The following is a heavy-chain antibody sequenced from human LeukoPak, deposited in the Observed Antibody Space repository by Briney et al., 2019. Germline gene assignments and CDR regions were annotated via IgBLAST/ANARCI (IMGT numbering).Heavy chain of an antibody. Sequence: SQTLSLTCTVSGGSISSGDYYWSWIRQPPGKGLEWIGYIYYSGSTYYNPSLKSRGTISVDTSKNQFSLKLSSVTAADTAVYYCARDTAMVTGGLDYWGQGTLVTVSS. CDR3: ARDTAMVTGGLDY. D-gene: IGHD5-18*01. CDR1: GGSISSGDYY. CDR2: IYYSGST. V-gene: IGHV4-30-4*01. J-gene: IGHJ4*02.